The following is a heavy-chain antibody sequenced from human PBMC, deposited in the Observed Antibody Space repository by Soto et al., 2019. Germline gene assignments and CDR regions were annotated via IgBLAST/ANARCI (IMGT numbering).Heavy chain of an antibody. J-gene: IGHJ5*02. CDR3: ARVFEYSRGVGWFDP. V-gene: IGHV4-4*02. D-gene: IGHD6-25*01. CDR1: SGSISSKNW. Sequence: QVQLQESGPGLVKPSGTLSLTCAVSSGSISSKNWWSWLRQPPGKGLEWIGEIDPTGAINYSPSLSSRITISIDKSRNQFSLRLNSLTAADTAVYYCARVFEYSRGVGWFDPWGQGTLVPVSS. CDR2: IDPTGAI.